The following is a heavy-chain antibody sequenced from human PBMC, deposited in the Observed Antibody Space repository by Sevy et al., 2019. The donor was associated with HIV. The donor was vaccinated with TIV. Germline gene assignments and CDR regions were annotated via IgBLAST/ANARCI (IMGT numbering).Heavy chain of an antibody. CDR3: ARNPPYCSSTSCHFDY. Sequence: SQTLSLTCAISGDSVSSNSAAWNWFRQSPSRGLEWLGRTYYRSKWYNDYAVSVKSRITINPDTSKNQFSLQLNSVTPEDTAVYYCARNPPYCSSTSCHFDYWGQGTLVTVSS. J-gene: IGHJ4*02. D-gene: IGHD2-2*01. V-gene: IGHV6-1*01. CDR2: TYYRSKWYN. CDR1: GDSVSSNSAA.